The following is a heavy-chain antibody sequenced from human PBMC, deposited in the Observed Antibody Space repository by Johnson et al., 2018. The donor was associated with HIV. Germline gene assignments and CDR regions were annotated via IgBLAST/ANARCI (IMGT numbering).Heavy chain of an antibody. Sequence: VHLVESGGGVVQPGGSLRLSCAASGFTFSSYGMHWVRQAPGKGLEWVSYISSSGSTIYYAYSVKGRFTISRDNAKNSLYLQMNNLRVEDTAVYYCARDATPWGGDYVGYAFDIWGQGTMVTVSS. CDR1: GFTFSSYG. CDR3: ARDATPWGGDYVGYAFDI. D-gene: IGHD4-17*01. V-gene: IGHV3-48*04. J-gene: IGHJ3*02. CDR2: ISSSGSTI.